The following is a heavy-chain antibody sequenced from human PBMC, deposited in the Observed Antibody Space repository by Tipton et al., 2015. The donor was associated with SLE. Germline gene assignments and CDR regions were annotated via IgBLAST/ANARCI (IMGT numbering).Heavy chain of an antibody. V-gene: IGHV4-39*07. D-gene: IGHD4-23*01. CDR2: IYYSGST. Sequence: TLSLTCTVSGGSISSSSYYWGWIRQPPGKGLEWIGSIYYSGSTYYNPSLKSRVTISVDTSKNQFSLKLSSVTAADTAVYYCARGGDYGGNSGWFDPWGQGTLVTVSS. J-gene: IGHJ5*02. CDR3: ARGGDYGGNSGWFDP. CDR1: GGSISSSSYY.